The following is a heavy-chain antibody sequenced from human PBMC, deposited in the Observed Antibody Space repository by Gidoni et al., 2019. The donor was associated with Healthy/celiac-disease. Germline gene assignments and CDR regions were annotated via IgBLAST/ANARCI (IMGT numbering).Heavy chain of an antibody. CDR2: ISGSGGST. D-gene: IGHD5-12*01. Sequence: EVQLFESGGGLVQPGGSLRLSCAASGFTFSSYAIIWVRQAPGKGLEWVSAISGSGGSTYYADSVKGRFTISRDNSKNTLYLQMNSLRAEDTAVYYCAKDMKGKDGYNLDLLVWYFDLWGRGTLVTVSS. CDR1: GFTFSSYA. J-gene: IGHJ2*01. CDR3: AKDMKGKDGYNLDLLVWYFDL. V-gene: IGHV3-23*01.